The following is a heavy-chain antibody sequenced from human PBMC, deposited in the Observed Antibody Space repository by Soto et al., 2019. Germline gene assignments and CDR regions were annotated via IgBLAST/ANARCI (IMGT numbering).Heavy chain of an antibody. D-gene: IGHD3-16*01. J-gene: IGHJ4*02. CDR3: ARSARGDDFDY. CDR2: IYHSGNI. V-gene: IGHV4-4*02. Sequence: QVQLQESDPGLVKPSGTLSLTCSVSSGSITSSDWWSWVRQSPGKGLEWIGEIYHSGNINYNPSLKSRITISVDKSKNQFSLKLSSVTAADTAVYYCARSARGDDFDYWGQGTLVTVSS. CDR1: SGSITSSDW.